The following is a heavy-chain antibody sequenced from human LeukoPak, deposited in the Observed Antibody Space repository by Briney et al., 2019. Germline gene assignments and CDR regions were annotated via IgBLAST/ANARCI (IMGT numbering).Heavy chain of an antibody. D-gene: IGHD2-21*01. CDR1: GYTFTNYG. J-gene: IGHJ4*02. CDR3: AKGPRIVVVPYFDY. V-gene: IGHV1-18*01. Sequence: ASVKVSCKASGYTFTNYGITWVRQAPGQGLEWMGRISAYNGDTNYAQKLQGRVTITTDTSTNTAYMELRSLGSDDTAVYYCAKGPRIVVVPYFDYWGQGTLLTVSS. CDR2: ISAYNGDT.